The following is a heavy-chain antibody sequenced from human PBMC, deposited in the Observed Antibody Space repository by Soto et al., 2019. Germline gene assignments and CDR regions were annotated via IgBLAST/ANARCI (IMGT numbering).Heavy chain of an antibody. CDR1: GYTFTSYD. Sequence: QVQLVQSGAEVKKPGASVKVSCKASGYTFTSYDINWMRQATGQGLEWMGWMNPNSGNTGYAQKFQGRVTMTRNTSISTAYMELSSLRSEDTAVYYCARGESGYDPYYYYYMDVWGKGTTVTVSS. V-gene: IGHV1-8*01. CDR2: MNPNSGNT. J-gene: IGHJ6*03. D-gene: IGHD5-12*01. CDR3: ARGESGYDPYYYYYMDV.